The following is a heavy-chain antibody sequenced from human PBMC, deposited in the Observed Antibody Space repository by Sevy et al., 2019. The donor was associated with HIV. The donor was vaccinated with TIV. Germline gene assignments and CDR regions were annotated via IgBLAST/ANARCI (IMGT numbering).Heavy chain of an antibody. V-gene: IGHV4-30-2*01. CDR3: ARASGGLWFDP. CDR2: IYLSGRT. J-gene: IGHJ5*02. CDR1: GGSISSGGNS. Sequence: QSQTLSLTCAVSGGSISSGGNSWGGFRQPPGKGLEWIGYIYLSGRTSYNPSLKSRVTISVDRSKNQFSLKLSSVTAADTAVYYCARASGGLWFDPWGQGTLVTVSS.